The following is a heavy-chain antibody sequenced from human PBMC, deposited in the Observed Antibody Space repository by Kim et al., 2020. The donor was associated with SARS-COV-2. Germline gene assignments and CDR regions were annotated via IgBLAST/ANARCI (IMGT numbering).Heavy chain of an antibody. V-gene: IGHV3-21*01. CDR2: ISSSSSYI. D-gene: IGHD2-15*01. Sequence: GGSLRLSCAASGFTFSSYSMNWVRQAPGKGLEWVSSISSSSSYIYYADSVKGRFTISRDNAKNSLYLQMNSLRAEDTAVYYCARWYCSGGSCYSPYYYYYYGMDVWGQGTTVTVSS. CDR3: ARWYCSGGSCYSPYYYYYYGMDV. CDR1: GFTFSSYS. J-gene: IGHJ6*02.